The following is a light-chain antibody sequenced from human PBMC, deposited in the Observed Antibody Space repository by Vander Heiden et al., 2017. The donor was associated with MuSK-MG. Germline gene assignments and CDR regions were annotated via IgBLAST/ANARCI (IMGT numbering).Light chain of an antibody. J-gene: IGLJ1*01. CDR2: SNN. V-gene: IGLV1-44*01. CDR1: STNIGSNT. Sequence: QSVLTQPPSASGTPGQRVTISCSGRSTNIGSNTVTWYQQLPGTAPKLLIYSNNHRPSGVPDRCSGSKSGTSASLAISGLQAEDEADYYCAAWDDSLNGFYVFGTGTKVTVL. CDR3: AAWDDSLNGFYV.